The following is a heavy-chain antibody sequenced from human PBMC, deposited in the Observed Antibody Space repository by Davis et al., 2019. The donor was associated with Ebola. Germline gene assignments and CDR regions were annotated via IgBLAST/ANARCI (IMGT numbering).Heavy chain of an antibody. CDR1: GYTFTGYY. V-gene: IGHV1-2*04. J-gene: IGHJ4*02. Sequence: ASVKVSCKASGYTFTGYYMHWVRQAPGQGLEWMGWINPNSGGTNYAQKFQGWVTMTRDTSISTAYMELSRLRSDDTAVYYCARGIDSYGATFDYWGQGTLVTVSS. CDR3: ARGIDSYGATFDY. D-gene: IGHD5-18*01. CDR2: INPNSGGT.